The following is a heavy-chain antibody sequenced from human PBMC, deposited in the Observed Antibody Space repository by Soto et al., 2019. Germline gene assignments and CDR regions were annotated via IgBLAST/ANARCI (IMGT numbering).Heavy chain of an antibody. D-gene: IGHD2-2*01. CDR1: GFTFSSYG. J-gene: IGHJ3*02. CDR2: ISYDGSNK. Sequence: GKSLRLSCAAPGFTFSSYGMHWVHQAPGKGLEWVAVISYDGSNKYYADSVKGRFTISRDNSKNTLYLQMNSLRAEDTAVYYCAKDIVVVPAAIIDGAFDIWGQGTMVTVSS. CDR3: AKDIVVVPAAIIDGAFDI. V-gene: IGHV3-30*18.